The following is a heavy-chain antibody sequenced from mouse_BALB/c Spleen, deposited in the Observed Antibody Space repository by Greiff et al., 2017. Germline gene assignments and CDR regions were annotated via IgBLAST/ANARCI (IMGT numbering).Heavy chain of an antibody. Sequence: EVHLVESGGGLVKPGGSLKLSCAASGFAFSSYDMSWVRQTPEKRLEWVAYISSGGGSTYYPDTVKGRFTISRDNAKNTLYLQMSRLKSEDTAMYYCARDYSNSYWYFDVWGAGTTVTVSS. CDR3: ARDYSNSYWYFDV. CDR2: ISSGGGST. CDR1: GFAFSSYD. J-gene: IGHJ1*01. V-gene: IGHV5-12-1*01. D-gene: IGHD2-5*01.